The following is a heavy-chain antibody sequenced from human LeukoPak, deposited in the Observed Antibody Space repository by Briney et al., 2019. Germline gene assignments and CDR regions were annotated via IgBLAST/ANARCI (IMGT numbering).Heavy chain of an antibody. V-gene: IGHV1-2*02. CDR3: ARDRCGGSCSRGVDY. Sequence: ASVKVSCKASGYTFTGYYMHWVRQAPGQGLEWMGWINPNSGGTNYAQKFQGRVTMTRDTSISTAYMELSRLRSDDTAVYYCARDRCGGSCSRGVDYWGEGTLVTVSS. CDR2: INPNSGGT. CDR1: GYTFTGYY. D-gene: IGHD2-15*01. J-gene: IGHJ4*02.